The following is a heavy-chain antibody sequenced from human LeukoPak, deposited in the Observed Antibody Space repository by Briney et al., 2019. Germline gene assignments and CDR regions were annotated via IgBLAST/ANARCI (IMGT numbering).Heavy chain of an antibody. CDR2: ISSSGGAT. J-gene: IGHJ4*02. V-gene: IGHV3-23*01. CDR3: TKWAGVSDTSNWYGPFDH. D-gene: IGHD6-13*01. Sequence: TGGSLRLSCAASGFTFSSYAMSLVRQVPGEGLEWVSTISSSGGATYYADSVKGRFTISRDNSKNTLSLQMNSLSAEDTAIYYCTKWAGVSDTSNWYGPFDHWGQGTLVTVSS. CDR1: GFTFSSYA.